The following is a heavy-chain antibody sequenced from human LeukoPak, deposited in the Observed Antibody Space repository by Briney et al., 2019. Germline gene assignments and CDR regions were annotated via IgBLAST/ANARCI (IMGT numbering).Heavy chain of an antibody. CDR1: GFTFDDYT. V-gene: IGHV3-7*03. CDR2: INHNGNVN. Sequence: GGSLRLSCAASGFTFDDYTMHWARQAPGKGLEWVASINHNGNVNYYVDSVKGRFTISRDNAKNSLYLQMSNLRAEDTAVYFCARGGGLDVWGQGATVTVSS. CDR3: ARGGGLDV. D-gene: IGHD3-16*01. J-gene: IGHJ6*02.